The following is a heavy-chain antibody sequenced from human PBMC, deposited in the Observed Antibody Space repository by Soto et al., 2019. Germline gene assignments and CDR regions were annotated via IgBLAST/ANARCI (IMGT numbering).Heavy chain of an antibody. CDR3: ARYIPGVRYYGMDV. CDR2: IGESGTPT. Sequence: GESLKISCAASGFTFSSYAMKWVRQAPGKGLEWVSLIGESGTPTYYADSVKGRFTISRDNSGNTLFLEMYSLRAEDTAVYYCARYIPGVRYYGMDVWGQGTTVTVS. J-gene: IGHJ6*02. D-gene: IGHD2-2*01. V-gene: IGHV3-23*01. CDR1: GFTFSSYA.